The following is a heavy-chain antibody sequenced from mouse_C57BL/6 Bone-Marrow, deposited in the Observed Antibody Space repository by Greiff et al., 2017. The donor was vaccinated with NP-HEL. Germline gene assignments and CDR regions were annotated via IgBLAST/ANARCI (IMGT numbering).Heavy chain of an antibody. V-gene: IGHV1-81*01. CDR1: GYTFTSYG. CDR2: IYPRSGNT. Sequence: QVQLQQSGAELARPGASVKLSCKASGYTFTSYGISWVKQRTGQGLEWIGEIYPRSGNTYYNEKFKGKATLTADKSSSTAYMELRSLTSEDSAAYFCARYYDYDRGAWFAYWGQGTLVTVSA. D-gene: IGHD2-4*01. J-gene: IGHJ3*01. CDR3: ARYYDYDRGAWFAY.